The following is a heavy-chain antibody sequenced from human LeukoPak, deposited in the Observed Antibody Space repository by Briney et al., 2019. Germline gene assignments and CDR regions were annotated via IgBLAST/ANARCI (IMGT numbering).Heavy chain of an antibody. D-gene: IGHD3-3*02. Sequence: GGSLRLSCAASGFTFSDYYMSWIRQAPGKGLEWVSFISSRSTYTNYADSVKGRFTISRDDAKNSLYLQMNSLRAEDTATYYCARDSKYSSIFLFDPSGQGTLVTVSS. J-gene: IGHJ5*02. CDR1: GFTFSDYY. CDR3: ARDSKYSSIFLFDP. CDR2: ISSRSTYT. V-gene: IGHV3-11*05.